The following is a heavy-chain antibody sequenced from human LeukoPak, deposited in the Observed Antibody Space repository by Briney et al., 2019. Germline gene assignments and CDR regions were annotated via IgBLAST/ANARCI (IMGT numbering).Heavy chain of an antibody. V-gene: IGHV3-30*02. D-gene: IGHD3-10*01. CDR1: GFTFSSYG. CDR2: IRYDGSNK. Sequence: GGPLRLSCAASGFTFSSYGMHWVRQAPGKGLEWVAFIRYDGSNKYYADSVKGRFTISRDNSKNTLYLQMNSLRAEDTAVYYCAKDYYGSGSYTDYYYMDVWGKGTTVTISS. CDR3: AKDYYGSGSYTDYYYMDV. J-gene: IGHJ6*03.